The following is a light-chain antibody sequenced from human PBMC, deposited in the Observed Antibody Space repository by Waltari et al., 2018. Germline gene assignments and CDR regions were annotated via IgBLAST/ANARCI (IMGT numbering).Light chain of an antibody. V-gene: IGKV3-20*01. Sequence: EIVLTQSPGTLSLSPGERATLSCRASKSISRYLAWYQQKPGQAPRPLIYAASSRATGIPDRFSGSGSGTDFSLTISRLEPEDFAVYYCQNHERLPAMFGQGTKVEIK. CDR1: KSISRY. CDR2: AAS. J-gene: IGKJ1*01. CDR3: QNHERLPAM.